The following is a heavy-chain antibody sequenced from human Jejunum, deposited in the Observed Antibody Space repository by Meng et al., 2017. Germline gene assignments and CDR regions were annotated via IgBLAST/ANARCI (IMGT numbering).Heavy chain of an antibody. D-gene: IGHD1-1*01. CDR3: ALERREKMFDF. Sequence: GESLKISCAASGFTFSSYAMHWVRQAPGKGLEWVAVISYSGGDIQNYADSVKGRFTISRDNSRNTLSLQMDSLRVEDTAVYYCALERREKMFDFWGQGTLVTVSS. J-gene: IGHJ4*02. CDR1: GFTFSSYA. CDR2: ISYSGGDIQ. V-gene: IGHV3-30*04.